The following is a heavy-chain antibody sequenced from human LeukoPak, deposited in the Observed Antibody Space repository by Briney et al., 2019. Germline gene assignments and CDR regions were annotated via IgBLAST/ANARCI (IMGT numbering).Heavy chain of an antibody. Sequence: ASVKVSCKASGYTFSNYDINWVRQATGQGLEWMGWRNPKSGSTGYAQKFQGRVTMTRDTSISTAYMELSSLTSDDTAKYYCARGPRDYDESIRYNWFDPWGQGTPVTVSS. CDR3: ARGPRDYDESIRYNWFDP. J-gene: IGHJ5*02. CDR1: GYTFSNYD. D-gene: IGHD4-17*01. CDR2: RNPKSGST. V-gene: IGHV1-8*01.